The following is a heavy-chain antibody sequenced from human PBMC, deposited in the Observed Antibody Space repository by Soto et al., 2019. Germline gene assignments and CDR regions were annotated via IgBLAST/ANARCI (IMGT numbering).Heavy chain of an antibody. V-gene: IGHV1-69*13. Sequence: SVKVSGKASGGTFSSYAISWVRQAPGQGLEWMGGIIPIFGTANCAQKFQGRVTITADESTSTAYMELSSLRSEDTAVYYCARDTVLRFLEWLFPRDYYYGMDVWGQGTTVTVSS. CDR2: IIPIFGTA. J-gene: IGHJ6*02. CDR3: ARDTVLRFLEWLFPRDYYYGMDV. D-gene: IGHD3-3*01. CDR1: GGTFSSYA.